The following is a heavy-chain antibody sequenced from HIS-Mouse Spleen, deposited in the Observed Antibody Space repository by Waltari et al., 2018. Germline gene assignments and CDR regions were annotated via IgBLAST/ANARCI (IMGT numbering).Heavy chain of an antibody. CDR3: ARVYYDFWSGYYY. J-gene: IGHJ4*02. CDR1: GYTFTRYY. D-gene: IGHD3-3*01. V-gene: IGHV1-8*01. Sequence: QVQLVQSGAEVKKPGASVKVSCKASGYTFTRYYINVVRQATGTGLEWMGWMNPNSGNTGYAQKFQGRVTMTRNTSISTAYMELSSLRSEDTAVYYCARVYYDFWSGYYYWGQGTLVTVSS. CDR2: MNPNSGNT.